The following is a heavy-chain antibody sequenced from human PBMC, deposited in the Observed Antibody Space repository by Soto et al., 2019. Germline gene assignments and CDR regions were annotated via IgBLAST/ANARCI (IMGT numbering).Heavy chain of an antibody. CDR3: ASGGTYYYYYGMDV. Sequence: PVGSLRLSCAASGFTFSSYGMHWVRQAPGKGLEWVAVIWYDGSNKYYADSVKGRFTISRDNSKNTLYLQMNSLRAEDTAVYYCASGGTYYYYYGMDVWGQGTTVTVSS. V-gene: IGHV3-33*01. CDR2: IWYDGSNK. CDR1: GFTFSSYG. J-gene: IGHJ6*02. D-gene: IGHD1-26*01.